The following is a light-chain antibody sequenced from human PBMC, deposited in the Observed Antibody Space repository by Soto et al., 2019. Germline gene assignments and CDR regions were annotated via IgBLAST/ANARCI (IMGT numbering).Light chain of an antibody. CDR2: AAS. V-gene: IGKV1-39*01. CDR1: QSISSY. CDR3: QQSYSTLLT. Sequence: DIQMTQSPSSLSASVGDRVTITCRASQSISSYLNWYQQKPGKAPKLLIYAASSLQSGVPSRFSGSGSGTDFTLTISSLQPEDFATYYCQQSYSTLLTVGQGTRLESK. J-gene: IGKJ5*01.